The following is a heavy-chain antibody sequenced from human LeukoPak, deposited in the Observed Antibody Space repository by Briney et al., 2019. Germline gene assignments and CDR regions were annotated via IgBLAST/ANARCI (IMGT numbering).Heavy chain of an antibody. CDR1: GFTFSTFA. CDR2: IFPSGGEI. D-gene: IGHD2-8*02. V-gene: IGHV3-23*01. J-gene: IGHJ4*02. Sequence: GGSLRLSCAASGFTFSTFAMIWVRQPPGKGLEWVSSIFPSGGEIHYADSVRGRFTISRDNSKSTLFLQMNSLRAEDTAIYYCATYRQVLLPFESWGQGTLVTVSS. CDR3: ATYRQVLLPFES.